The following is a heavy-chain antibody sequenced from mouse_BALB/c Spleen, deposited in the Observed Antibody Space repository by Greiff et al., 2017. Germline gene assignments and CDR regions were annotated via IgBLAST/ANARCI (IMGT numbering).Heavy chain of an antibody. J-gene: IGHJ4*01. CDR3: TDGNGAMDY. V-gene: IGHV6-3*02. D-gene: IGHD2-1*01. CDR2: IRLKYDYYAT. Sequence: EVKVEESGGGLVQPGGSMKLSCVASGFTFSSYWMSWVRQSPEKGLEWVAEIRLKYDYYATHYAETVKGKFTISRDDSNSHLYLQMNSSRAEDAEIYYSTDGNGAMDYWGQGTSVTVSS. CDR1: GFTFSSYW.